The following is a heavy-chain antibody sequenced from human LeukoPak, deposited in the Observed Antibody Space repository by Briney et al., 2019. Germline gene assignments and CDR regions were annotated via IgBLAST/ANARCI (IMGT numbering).Heavy chain of an antibody. J-gene: IGHJ4*02. CDR2: IYYSGST. CDR1: GGSISSYY. V-gene: IGHV4-59*08. CDR3: AGQTSFCGGDCYRDY. D-gene: IGHD2-21*02. Sequence: SETLSLTCTVSGGSISSYYWSWIRQPPGKGLEWIGYIYYSGSTNYNPSLKSRVTISVDTSKNQFSLKLSSVTAADTAVYYCAGQTSFCGGDCYRDYWGQGTLVTVSS.